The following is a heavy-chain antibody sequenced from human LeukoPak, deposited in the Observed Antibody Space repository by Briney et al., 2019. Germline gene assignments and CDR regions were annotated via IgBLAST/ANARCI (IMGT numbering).Heavy chain of an antibody. V-gene: IGHV4-59*01. CDR1: VGSIRSYY. D-gene: IGHD1-1*01. CDR2: IYYTGST. CDR3: ARDRRESTKPNDAFDI. J-gene: IGHJ3*02. Sequence: SETLSLTCSVSVGSIRSYYWSWIRQSPGKGLEWSGYIYYTGSTNYNPCLESRVTISVDTSKKQLSLKLSSVTAADTAVYYCARDRRESTKPNDAFDIWGQGTMVTVSS.